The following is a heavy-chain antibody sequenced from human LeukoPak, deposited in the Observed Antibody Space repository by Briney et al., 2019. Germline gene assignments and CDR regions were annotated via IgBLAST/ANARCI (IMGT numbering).Heavy chain of an antibody. CDR3: ASGGYGDYAFDI. Sequence: GASVKVSCKASGGTFSSYAISWVRQAPGQGLEWMGRIIPILGIANYAQKFQGRVTITADKSTSTAYMELSSLRSEDTAVYYCASGGYGDYAFDIWGQGTMVTVSS. CDR2: IIPILGIA. CDR1: GGTFSSYA. J-gene: IGHJ3*02. V-gene: IGHV1-69*04. D-gene: IGHD4-17*01.